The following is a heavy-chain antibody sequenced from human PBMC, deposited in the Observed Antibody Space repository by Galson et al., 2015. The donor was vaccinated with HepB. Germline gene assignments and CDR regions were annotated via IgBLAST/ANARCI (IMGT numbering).Heavy chain of an antibody. CDR2: IIPILGIA. Sequence: SVKVSCKASGGTFSSYTISWVRQAPGQGLEWMGRIIPILGIANYAQKFQGRVTITADKSTSTAYMELSSLRSEDTAVYYCARGAITMVRGAHSYWYFDLWGRGTLVTVSS. V-gene: IGHV1-69*02. D-gene: IGHD3-10*01. J-gene: IGHJ2*01. CDR3: ARGAITMVRGAHSYWYFDL. CDR1: GGTFSSYT.